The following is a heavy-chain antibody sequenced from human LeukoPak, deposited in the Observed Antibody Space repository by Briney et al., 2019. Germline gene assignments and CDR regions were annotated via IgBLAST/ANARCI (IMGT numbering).Heavy chain of an antibody. D-gene: IGHD7-27*01. CDR1: GGSISSYY. Sequence: PSETLSLTCTVSGGSISSYYWSWIRQPPGKGLEWIGYIYYSGSTNYNPSLKSRVTISVDTSKNQFSLKLSSVTAADTAVYYCARQGRNWGGMATAYFDYWGQGTLVTVSS. J-gene: IGHJ4*02. CDR3: ARQGRNWGGMATAYFDY. V-gene: IGHV4-59*08. CDR2: IYYSGST.